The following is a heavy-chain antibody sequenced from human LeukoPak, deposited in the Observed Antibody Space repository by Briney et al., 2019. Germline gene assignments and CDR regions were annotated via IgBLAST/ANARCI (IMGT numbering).Heavy chain of an antibody. J-gene: IGHJ4*02. D-gene: IGHD6-19*01. V-gene: IGHV3-72*01. Sequence: PGGSLRLSCAASGFTFSDHYMDWVRQAPGTGLEWVGRTRNKANSYTTEYAASVKGRFTISRDDSKNSLYLQMNSLKTEDTAVYYCARDFGSSGWYDYWGQGTLVTVSS. CDR1: GFTFSDHY. CDR2: TRNKANSYTT. CDR3: ARDFGSSGWYDY.